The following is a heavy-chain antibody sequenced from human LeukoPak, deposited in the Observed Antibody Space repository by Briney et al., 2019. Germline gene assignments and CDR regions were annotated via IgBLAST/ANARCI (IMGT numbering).Heavy chain of an antibody. CDR1: GFTFSSYS. J-gene: IGHJ4*02. CDR3: ATDRDSSRQKRFDY. Sequence: GGSLRLSCAASGFTFSSYSMNWVRQAPGKGLEWVSSISSSSSYIYYADSVKGRFTISRDNAENSLYLQMNSLGAEDTAVHYCATDRDSSRQKRFDYWGQGTLVTVSS. D-gene: IGHD6-13*01. V-gene: IGHV3-21*01. CDR2: ISSSSSYI.